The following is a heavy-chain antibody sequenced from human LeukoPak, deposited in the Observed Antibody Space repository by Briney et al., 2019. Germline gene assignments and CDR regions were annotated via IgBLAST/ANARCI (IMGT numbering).Heavy chain of an antibody. D-gene: IGHD3-22*01. V-gene: IGHV4-34*01. CDR3: ARGPMVDYYDGSGYYYFDS. J-gene: IGHJ4*02. CDR1: GGSFSGYY. Sequence: SETLSLTCAVYGGSFSGYYWSWIRQPPGKGLEWIGEINHSGSTNYNPSLKSRVTISVDTSKNRFSLKLSSVTAAGTAVYYCARGPMVDYYDGSGYYYFDSWGQGTLVTVSS. CDR2: INHSGST.